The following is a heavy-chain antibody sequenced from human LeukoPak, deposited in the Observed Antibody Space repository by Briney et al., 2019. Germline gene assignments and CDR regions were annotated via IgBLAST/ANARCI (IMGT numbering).Heavy chain of an antibody. CDR1: GDSINTYY. V-gene: IGHV4-59*01. Sequence: SETLSLTCTVSGDSINTYYWSWIRQPPGKGLKWIGYIYYRVTSDYNPSLKSRVTMSVDMSTSQISLKLSSVTAADTAVYYCARAVGGDGSGSLWGPGTLVTVSS. D-gene: IGHD3-10*01. J-gene: IGHJ4*02. CDR2: IYYRVTS. CDR3: ARAVGGDGSGSL.